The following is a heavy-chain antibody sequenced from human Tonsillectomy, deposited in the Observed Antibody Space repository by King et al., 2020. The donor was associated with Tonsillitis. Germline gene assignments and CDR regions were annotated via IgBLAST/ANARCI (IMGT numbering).Heavy chain of an antibody. CDR1: GYTFTSYG. CDR3: ARDIARSRIAASGMDV. J-gene: IGHJ6*02. Sequence: VQLVESGAEVKKPGASVKVSCKASGYTFTSYGISWVRQAPGQGLEWMGWISAYNGNTNYAQKLQGRVTMTTDTSTSTAYMELRSLRADDTAVYYCARDIARSRIAASGMDVWGQGTTVTVSS. D-gene: IGHD6-25*01. CDR2: ISAYNGNT. V-gene: IGHV1-18*01.